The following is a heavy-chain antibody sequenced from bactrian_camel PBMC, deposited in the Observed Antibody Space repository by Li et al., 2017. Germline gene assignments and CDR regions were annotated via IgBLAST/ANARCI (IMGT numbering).Heavy chain of an antibody. D-gene: IGHD6*01. Sequence: HVQLVESGGGSVQAGGSLRLACVVTGYTYSAYCFAYFRQAPGKEREGVAAAYTGGSSTYYADSVKGRFTISQDNAKNTVYLQMNSLKPEDTAMYYCAAAPSPGSWFRGAYNAWGQGTQVTVS. CDR1: GYTYSAYC. V-gene: IGHV3S1*01. CDR2: AYTGGSST. J-gene: IGHJ4*01. CDR3: AAAPSPGSWFRGAYNA.